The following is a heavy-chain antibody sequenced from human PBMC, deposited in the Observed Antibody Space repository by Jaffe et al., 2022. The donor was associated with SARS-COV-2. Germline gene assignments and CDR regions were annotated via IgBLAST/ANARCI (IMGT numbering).Heavy chain of an antibody. J-gene: IGHJ5*02. CDR3: ARGRMVGNWFDP. D-gene: IGHD1-26*01. CDR2: ISASGGTT. Sequence: DVQLVESGGDLVQPGGSLRLSCVVSGFTFSSNAMSWVRQAPGKGLEWISHISASGGTTYYADSVKGRFAVSRDNSKNTLYLQMNSLRAEDTAIYYCARGRMVGNWFDPWGQGTLVTVSS. CDR1: GFTFSSNA. V-gene: IGHV3-23*04.